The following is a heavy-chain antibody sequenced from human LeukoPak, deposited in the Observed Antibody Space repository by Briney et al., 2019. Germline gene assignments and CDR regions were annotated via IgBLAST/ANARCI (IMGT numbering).Heavy chain of an antibody. V-gene: IGHV1-18*01. CDR2: ISAYNGNT. CDR1: GYTFTSYG. CDR3: ARRDSGSHQYFQH. Sequence: ASVKVSCKASGYTFTSYGISGVRQPPGQGLEGMGWISAYNGNTNYAQKLQGRVTMTTDTSPGTAYMELRSLRSDDTAVYYCARRDSGSHQYFQHWGQGTLVTVSS. D-gene: IGHD1-26*01. J-gene: IGHJ1*01.